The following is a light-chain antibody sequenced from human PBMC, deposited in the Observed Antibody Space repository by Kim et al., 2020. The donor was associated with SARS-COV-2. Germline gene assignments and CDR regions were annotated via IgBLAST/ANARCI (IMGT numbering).Light chain of an antibody. CDR3: LQHDNYPPT. CDR1: QDIGDD. CDR2: NAS. V-gene: IGKV1-17*01. J-gene: IGKJ1*01. Sequence: ASVGDSVTMTCRASQDIGDDLGWYQQRAGKAPQRLIYNASRLQSGVPSRFSGSGSETEFTLTISSLQPEDVATYYCLQHDNYPPTFGQGTKVDIK.